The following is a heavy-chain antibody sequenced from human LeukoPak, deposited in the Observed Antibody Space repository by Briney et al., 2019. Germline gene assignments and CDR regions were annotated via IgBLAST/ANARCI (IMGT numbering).Heavy chain of an antibody. D-gene: IGHD6-19*01. J-gene: IGHJ3*02. CDR3: ARDAYSSGWNAFDI. CDR2: ISSSSSYI. CDR1: GFTFSSYS. V-gene: IGHV3-21*01. Sequence: PGGSLRLSCAASGFTFSSYSMNWVRQAPGKGLEWVSSISSSSSYIYYADSVKGRFTISRDNAKNSLYLQMNSLRVEDTAVYYCARDAYSSGWNAFDIWGQGTMVTVSS.